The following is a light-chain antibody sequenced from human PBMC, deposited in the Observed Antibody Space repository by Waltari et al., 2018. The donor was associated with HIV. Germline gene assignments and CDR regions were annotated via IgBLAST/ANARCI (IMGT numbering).Light chain of an antibody. J-gene: IGKJ4*01. CDR3: QQYNHWPLT. CDR2: GAT. Sequence: ETVMTQSPDILSVSPGERPTLSCRASQSVGGDVAWYQQKPGQAPRLLIYGATSRATGIPARFSASGSGTEFILTISSLQSADFAVYFCQQYNHWPLTFGGGTKVEIK. CDR1: QSVGGD. V-gene: IGKV3-15*01.